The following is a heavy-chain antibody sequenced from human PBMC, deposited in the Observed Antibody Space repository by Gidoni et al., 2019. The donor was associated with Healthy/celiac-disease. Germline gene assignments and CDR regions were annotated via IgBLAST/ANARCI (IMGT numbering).Heavy chain of an antibody. V-gene: IGHV3-30-3*01. D-gene: IGHD6-19*01. CDR3: ARDTLGAVAGTFDY. J-gene: IGHJ4*02. CDR2: ISYDGSNK. Sequence: QVQLVESGGGVVQPGRSLRLSCAPSGCTFSSYAMHWVRQAPGKGLAWVAFISYDGSNKYYADSVKGRFTISRDNSKNTLYLQMNSLRAEDTAVYYCARDTLGAVAGTFDYWGQGTLVTVSS. CDR1: GCTFSSYA.